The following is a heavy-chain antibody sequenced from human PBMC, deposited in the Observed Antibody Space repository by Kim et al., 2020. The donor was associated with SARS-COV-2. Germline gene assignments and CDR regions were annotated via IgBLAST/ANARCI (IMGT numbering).Heavy chain of an antibody. CDR3: ARGPRYSSGWAPRNWFDP. CDR2: ISSSGSTI. CDR1: GFTFSSYE. J-gene: IGHJ5*02. D-gene: IGHD6-19*01. Sequence: GGSLRLSCAASGFTFSSYEMNWVRQAPGKGLEWVSYISSSGSTIYYADSVKGRFTISRDNAKNSLYLQMNSLRAEDTAVYYCARGPRYSSGWAPRNWFDPWGQGTLVTVSS. V-gene: IGHV3-48*03.